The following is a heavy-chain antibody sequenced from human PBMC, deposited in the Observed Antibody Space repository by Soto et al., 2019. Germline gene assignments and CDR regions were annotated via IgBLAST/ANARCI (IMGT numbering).Heavy chain of an antibody. CDR2: IYWNDDK. CDR3: AHQDYDFWSGHLGLDY. CDR1: GGSISSGGYS. J-gene: IGHJ4*02. V-gene: IGHV2-5*01. Sequence: TLSLTCAVSGGSISSGGYSWSWIRQPPGKGLEWLALIYWNDDKRYSPSLKSRLTITKDTSKNQVVLTMTNMDPVDTATYYCAHQDYDFWSGHLGLDYWGQGTLVTVSS. D-gene: IGHD3-3*01.